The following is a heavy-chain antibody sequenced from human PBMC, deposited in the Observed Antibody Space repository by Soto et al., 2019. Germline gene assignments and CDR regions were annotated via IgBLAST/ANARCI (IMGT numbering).Heavy chain of an antibody. CDR3: VFRGVILDNWFDP. Sequence: ASLKGSCKASGYTFTGYYMHWVRHAPGQGLEWMGWINPNSGGTNYAQKLQGRVTTTRDTSISTAYMELSRLRSDDTAVYHCVFRGVILDNWFDPWGQGTLVTVSS. V-gene: IGHV1-2*02. J-gene: IGHJ5*02. D-gene: IGHD3-10*01. CDR1: GYTFTGYY. CDR2: INPNSGGT.